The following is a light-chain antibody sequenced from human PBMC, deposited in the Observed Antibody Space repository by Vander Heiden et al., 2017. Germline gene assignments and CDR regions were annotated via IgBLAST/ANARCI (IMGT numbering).Light chain of an antibody. V-gene: IGLV2-23*02. CDR3: CSYAGSSTVV. CDR1: RSDVGSYNV. J-gene: IGLJ2*01. Sequence: FALTHPAPAPGSPGRPLTIPCTGTRSDVGSYNVVSWYQPHPGKSPKLMIDEVRKPPSGVSNCFSGSKSGNTASLTISGLQAEDEADYYCCSYAGSSTVVFGGGTKLTVL. CDR2: EVR.